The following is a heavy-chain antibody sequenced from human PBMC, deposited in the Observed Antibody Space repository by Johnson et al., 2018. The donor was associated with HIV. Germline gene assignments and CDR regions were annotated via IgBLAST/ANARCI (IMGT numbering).Heavy chain of an antibody. CDR1: GFTFDDYG. Sequence: VQLVESGVNLVRPGGSLRLSCAASGFTFDDYGMTWVRQAPGKGLEWVSGINWNGGSTGYADSVKGRFTISRDDAKNSLYLQMNSLRAEDTALYYCARVWSGSYYSNAFDIWGQGTMVTVSS. D-gene: IGHD1-26*01. V-gene: IGHV3-20*04. CDR2: INWNGGST. CDR3: ARVWSGSYYSNAFDI. J-gene: IGHJ3*02.